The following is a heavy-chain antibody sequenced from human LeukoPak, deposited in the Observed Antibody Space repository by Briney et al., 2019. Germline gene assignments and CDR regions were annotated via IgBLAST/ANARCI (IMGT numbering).Heavy chain of an antibody. V-gene: IGHV3-30*04. CDR1: GFTFSSYA. J-gene: IGHJ4*02. D-gene: IGHD2-15*01. Sequence: PGGSLRLSCAASGFTFSSYAMHWVRQAPGKGLEWVAVISYDGSNKYYADSVKGRFTISRDNSKNTLYLQMNSLRAEDTAVYYCARNPCCSGGSCYDYWGQGTLVTVSS. CDR3: ARNPCCSGGSCYDY. CDR2: ISYDGSNK.